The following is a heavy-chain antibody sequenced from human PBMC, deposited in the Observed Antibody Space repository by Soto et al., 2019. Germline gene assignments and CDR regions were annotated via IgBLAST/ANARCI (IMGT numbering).Heavy chain of an antibody. J-gene: IGHJ5*02. Sequence: SVKVSCKASGGTFSSYAISWVRQAPGQGLEWMGGIIPIFGTANYAQKFQGRVTITADESTSTAYMELSSLRSEDTAVYYCARDWYCSGGSCRLGTWFDPWGQGTLVTVSS. CDR1: GGTFSSYA. CDR2: IIPIFGTA. V-gene: IGHV1-69*13. CDR3: ARDWYCSGGSCRLGTWFDP. D-gene: IGHD2-15*01.